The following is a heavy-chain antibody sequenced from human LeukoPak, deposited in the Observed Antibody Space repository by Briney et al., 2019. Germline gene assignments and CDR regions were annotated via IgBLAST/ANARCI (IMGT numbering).Heavy chain of an antibody. J-gene: IGHJ3*02. D-gene: IGHD6-19*01. V-gene: IGHV3-23*01. CDR2: ISGSGGDT. Sequence: PGGSLRLSCAASGFTFSIYAMTWVRQAPGKGLEWVSVISGSGGDTYYADSVKGRFTISRDNSKNTLYLQMNSLRAEDTAVYYCAKDLYSSGWYRRSVAFDIWGQGTMVTVSS. CDR1: GFTFSIYA. CDR3: AKDLYSSGWYRRSVAFDI.